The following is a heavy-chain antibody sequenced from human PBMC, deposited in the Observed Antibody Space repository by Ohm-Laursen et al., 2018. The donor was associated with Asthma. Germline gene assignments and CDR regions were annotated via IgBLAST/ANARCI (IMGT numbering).Heavy chain of an antibody. V-gene: IGHV3-74*01. J-gene: IGHJ4*02. CDR1: GFTFSSYG. CDR3: TRGATYRIDY. CDR2: VEPDGSST. Sequence: LRLSCAASGFTFSSYGMHWVRQAPGKGLVWVSRVEPDGSSTTYADSVKGRFTISRDNAKNTLDLQMNSLSAEDTAVYYCTRGATYRIDYWGQGTLVTVSS. D-gene: IGHD2-21*01.